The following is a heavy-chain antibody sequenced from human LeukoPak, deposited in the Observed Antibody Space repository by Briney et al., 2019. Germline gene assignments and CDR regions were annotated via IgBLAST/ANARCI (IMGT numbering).Heavy chain of an antibody. V-gene: IGHV1-24*01. J-gene: IGHJ3*02. CDR3: ATDYRVGAIVLTFDI. CDR1: GYTLTELS. Sequence: ASVKVSCKVSGYTLTELSMHWVRQAPGKGLEWMGGFDPEDGETIYAQKFQGRVTMTEDTSTDTAYMELSSLRSEDTAVYYCATDYRVGAIVLTFDIWGQGTMVTVSS. CDR2: FDPEDGET. D-gene: IGHD1-26*01.